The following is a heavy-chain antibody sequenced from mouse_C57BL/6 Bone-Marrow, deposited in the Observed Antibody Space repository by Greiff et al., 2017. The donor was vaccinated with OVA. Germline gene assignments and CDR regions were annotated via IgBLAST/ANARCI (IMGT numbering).Heavy chain of an antibody. J-gene: IGHJ2*01. CDR1: GYTFTDYE. D-gene: IGHD1-1*01. Sequence: VKLKQSGAELVRPGASVTLSCKASGYTFTDYEMHWVKQTPVHGLEWIGAIAPETGGTAYNQKFKGKAILTADKSSSTAYMELRSLTSEDSAVYYCTLTVVADYWGQGTTLTVSS. CDR2: IAPETGGT. V-gene: IGHV1-15*01. CDR3: TLTVVADY.